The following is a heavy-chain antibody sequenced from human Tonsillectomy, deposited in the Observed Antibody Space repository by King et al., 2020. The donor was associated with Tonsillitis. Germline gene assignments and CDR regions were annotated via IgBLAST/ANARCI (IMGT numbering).Heavy chain of an antibody. CDR2: ISSSSSYT. CDR3: AREVAVAAPIDY. D-gene: IGHD6-19*01. Sequence: VQLVESGGGLVKPGGSLRLSCAASGFTFSDYYMNWIRQAPGKGLEWVSYISSSSSYTNYADSVKGRFTISRDNAKNSLYLQMNSLRAEDTAVYYCAREVAVAAPIDYWGQGTLVTVSS. CDR1: GFTFSDYY. V-gene: IGHV3-11*05. J-gene: IGHJ4*02.